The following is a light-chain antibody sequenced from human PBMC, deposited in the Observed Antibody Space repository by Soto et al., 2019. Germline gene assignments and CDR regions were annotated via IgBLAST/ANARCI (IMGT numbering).Light chain of an antibody. CDR2: EVS. CDR1: SSDVGGYNF. J-gene: IGLJ2*01. Sequence: QAVVTQPPSASGSPGQSVTISCTGTSSDVGGYNFVSWYQQHPGRAPKLMIYEVSKRPSGVPDRFSGSKSGNTASLAVSGLQAEDEADYYCSSYAGSHVVFGGGTMLTVL. CDR3: SSYAGSHVV. V-gene: IGLV2-8*01.